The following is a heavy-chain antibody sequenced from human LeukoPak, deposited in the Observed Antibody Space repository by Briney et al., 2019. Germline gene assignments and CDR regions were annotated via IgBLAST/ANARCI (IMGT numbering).Heavy chain of an antibody. CDR3: ARVGNYYYYYYMDV. V-gene: IGHV3-20*04. Sequence: GGSLRLSCAASGFTVSSNYMSWVRQAPGKGLEWVSGINWNGGSTGYADSVKGRFTISRDNAKNSLYLQMNSLRAEDTALYYCARVGNYYYYYYMDVWGKGTTVTVSS. J-gene: IGHJ6*03. CDR1: GFTVSSNY. CDR2: INWNGGST. D-gene: IGHD1-1*01.